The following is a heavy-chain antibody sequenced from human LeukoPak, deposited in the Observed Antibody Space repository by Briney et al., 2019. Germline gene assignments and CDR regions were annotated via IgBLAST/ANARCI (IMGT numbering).Heavy chain of an antibody. D-gene: IGHD1-26*01. V-gene: IGHV1-46*01. CDR1: GYTFTSYY. CDR3: TRDLIVGGYYFDY. CDR2: INPSGGST. J-gene: IGHJ4*02. Sequence: ASVKVSCKASGYTFTSYYMHWVRQAPGQGLEWMGIINPSGGSTGYAQKFQGRVTMTRDTSTSTVYMELSSLRSEDTAVYYCTRDLIVGGYYFDYWGQGTLVTVSS.